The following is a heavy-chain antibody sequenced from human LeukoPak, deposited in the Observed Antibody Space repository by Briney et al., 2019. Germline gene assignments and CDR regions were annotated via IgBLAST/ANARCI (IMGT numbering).Heavy chain of an antibody. V-gene: IGHV3-7*01. D-gene: IGHD6-19*01. CDR1: GFTFSSYW. J-gene: IGHJ3*02. CDR3: ARAGYSSGWYEDAFDI. Sequence: GGSLRLSCAASGFTFSSYWMSWVRQAPGKGLEWVANIKQDGSEKYYVDSVKGRFTISRDNAKNSLYLQMNSLRAEDTAVYYCARAGYSSGWYEDAFDIWGQGTMVTVSS. CDR2: IKQDGSEK.